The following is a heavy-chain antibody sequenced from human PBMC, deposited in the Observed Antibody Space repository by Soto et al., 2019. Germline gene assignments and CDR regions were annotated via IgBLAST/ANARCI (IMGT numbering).Heavy chain of an antibody. CDR2: IIPIFGTA. CDR3: ARVPRAYCTNGVCYTAGDYYYGMDV. D-gene: IGHD2-8*01. V-gene: IGHV1-69*06. J-gene: IGHJ6*02. Sequence: GASVKVSCKDSGCTFSRYSISWVRQAPGQGLEWMGGIIPIFGTANYEQKSQGRVTITADKSTSTAYMELNSLRSEATAVYYCARVPRAYCTNGVCYTAGDYYYGMDVWGQGTTVTVSS. CDR1: GCTFSRYS.